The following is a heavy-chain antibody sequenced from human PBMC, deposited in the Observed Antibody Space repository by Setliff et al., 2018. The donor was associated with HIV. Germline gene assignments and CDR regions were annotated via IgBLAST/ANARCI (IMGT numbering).Heavy chain of an antibody. V-gene: IGHV1-18*04. CDR2: IDPDRGDT. Sequence: ASVKVSCKVSGYIFPDYYIQWVRQAPGKGLEWMGLIDPDRGDTVYAEKFQGRVTMTTDTSTSTVYMELRSLRSDDTAVYYCAKDPSVTVTTIWGQGTMVTVSS. CDR1: GYIFPDYY. J-gene: IGHJ3*02. CDR3: AKDPSVTVTTI. D-gene: IGHD4-17*01.